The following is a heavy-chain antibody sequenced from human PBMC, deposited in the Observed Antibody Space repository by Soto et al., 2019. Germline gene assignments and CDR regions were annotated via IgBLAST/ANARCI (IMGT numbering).Heavy chain of an antibody. CDR1: GGSISSSNW. D-gene: IGHD6-19*01. Sequence: SETQSLTCAVSGGSISSSNWWSWVRQPPGKGLEWIGEIYHSGSTNYNPSLKSRVTISVDKSKNQFSLKLSSVTAADTAVYYCARAGGSGGYEGYYWGQGTLVTVSS. CDR3: ARAGGSGGYEGYY. J-gene: IGHJ4*02. V-gene: IGHV4-4*02. CDR2: IYHSGST.